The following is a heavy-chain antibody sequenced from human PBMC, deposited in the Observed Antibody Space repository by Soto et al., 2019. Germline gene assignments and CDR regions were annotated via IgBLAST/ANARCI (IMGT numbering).Heavy chain of an antibody. CDR1: GYTFTRYG. V-gene: IGHV1-18*01. CDR3: AKIAVFGIVLGGKGLDP. J-gene: IGHJ5*02. CDR2: ISGYNGNR. Sequence: ASVKVSCKASGYTFTRYGIAWVRQAPGQGLEWMGWISGYNGNRNYVEKFQGRLTMTTDTSTSTAYMELRSLRSDDTAVYYCAKIAVFGIVLGGKGLDPWGQGTLVTVS. D-gene: IGHD3-3*01.